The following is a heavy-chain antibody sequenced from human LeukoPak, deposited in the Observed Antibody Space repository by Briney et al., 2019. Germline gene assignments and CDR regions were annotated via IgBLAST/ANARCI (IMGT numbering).Heavy chain of an antibody. Sequence: TSETLSLTCTVSGYSISSGYYWGWIRQPPGKGLEWIGSIYHSGSTYYNPSLKSRVTISVDTSKNQFSLKLSSVTAADTAVYYCARDHSAPADSSWIAAAGPFDPWGQGTLVTVSS. CDR3: ARDHSAPADSSWIAAAGPFDP. CDR1: GYSISSGYY. V-gene: IGHV4-38-2*02. J-gene: IGHJ5*02. CDR2: IYHSGST. D-gene: IGHD6-13*01.